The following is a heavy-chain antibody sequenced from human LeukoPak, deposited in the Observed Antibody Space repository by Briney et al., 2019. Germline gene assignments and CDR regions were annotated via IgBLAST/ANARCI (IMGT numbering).Heavy chain of an antibody. V-gene: IGHV1-2*02. CDR3: AREVWWSGYLFDY. J-gene: IGHJ4*02. CDR2: INPNSGGT. D-gene: IGHD3-3*01. CDR1: GGTFNNSA. Sequence: GASVKVSCKTSGGTFNNSAISWVRQAPGQGLEWMGWINPNSGGTNYAQKFQGRVTMTRDTSISTAYMELSRLRSDDTAVYYCAREVWWSGYLFDYWGQGTLVTVSS.